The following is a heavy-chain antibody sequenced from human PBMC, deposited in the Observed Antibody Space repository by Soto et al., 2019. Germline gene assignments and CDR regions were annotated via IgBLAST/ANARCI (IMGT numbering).Heavy chain of an antibody. J-gene: IGHJ4*02. Sequence: QVQLVESGGGVVQPGRSLRLSCAASGFTFSSYGLHWVGQASGKGLEWVAVISYDGSNKYYADSVKGRFTISRDNSKNSLYLQMNSLGAEDTVVYYCAKDRMVYWGQGTLVTVSS. CDR3: AKDRMVY. CDR1: GFTFSSYG. CDR2: ISYDGSNK. V-gene: IGHV3-30*18. D-gene: IGHD2-8*01.